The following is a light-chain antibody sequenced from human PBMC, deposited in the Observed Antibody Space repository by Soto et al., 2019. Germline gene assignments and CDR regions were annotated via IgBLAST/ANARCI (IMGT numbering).Light chain of an antibody. V-gene: IGKV3-15*01. CDR1: QSVGSN. J-gene: IGKJ4*01. CDR2: RAS. Sequence: EVVMTQSPATLSVSPGERATLSCRASQSVGSNLAWYQQKPGQAPRLLIYRASTRATGIPARFSGSVSGTEFTLNISSLQSEDFAVYYCNQYNNWPLTFGGGTKVEIK. CDR3: NQYNNWPLT.